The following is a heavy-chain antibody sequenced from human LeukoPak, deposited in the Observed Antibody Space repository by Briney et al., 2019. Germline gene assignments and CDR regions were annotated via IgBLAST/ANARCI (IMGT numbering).Heavy chain of an antibody. CDR1: GGTFSSYA. CDR2: IIPIFGTA. Sequence: SVKVSCKASGGTFSSYAISWVRQAPGQGLEWMGRIIPIFGTANCAQKFQGRVTITTDESTSTAYMELSSLRSEDTAVYYCARASTAVAGTHWFDPWGQGTLVTVSS. V-gene: IGHV1-69*05. J-gene: IGHJ5*02. D-gene: IGHD6-19*01. CDR3: ARASTAVAGTHWFDP.